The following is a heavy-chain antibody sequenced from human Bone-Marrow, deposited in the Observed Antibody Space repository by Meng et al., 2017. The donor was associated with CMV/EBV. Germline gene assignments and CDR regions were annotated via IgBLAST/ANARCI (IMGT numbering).Heavy chain of an antibody. V-gene: IGHV3-7*01. CDR1: GFTFSSYW. D-gene: IGHD4-17*01. J-gene: IGHJ4*02. Sequence: GGSLRLSCAASGFTFSSYWMSWVRQAPGKGLEWVANIKQDGSEKYYVDSVKGRFTISRDNTKNSLYLQMNTLRAEDTAVYYCARETSLRTVTTLGEYWGQGTLVTVSS. CDR3: ARETSLRTVTTLGEY. CDR2: IKQDGSEK.